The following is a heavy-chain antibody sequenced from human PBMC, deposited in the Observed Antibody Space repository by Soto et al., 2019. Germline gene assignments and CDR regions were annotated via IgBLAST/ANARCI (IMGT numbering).Heavy chain of an antibody. Sequence: QVQLVQSGAEVKKPGSSVKVSCKASGGTFSSYTISWVRQAPGQGLEWMGRIIPILGIANYAQKFQGRVTIPADKSTSTAYMELSSLRSEDTAVYYCARDDSFTYYYGSGSSYGWGQETLVTVSS. CDR1: GGTFSSYT. CDR3: ARDDSFTYYYGSGSSYG. CDR2: IIPILGIA. J-gene: IGHJ4*02. D-gene: IGHD3-10*01. V-gene: IGHV1-69*08.